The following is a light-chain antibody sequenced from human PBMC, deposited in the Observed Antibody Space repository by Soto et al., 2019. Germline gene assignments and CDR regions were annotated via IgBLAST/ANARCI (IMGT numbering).Light chain of an antibody. CDR2: AAS. CDR3: QQSYSTRWT. Sequence: DIQMTQSQSSLSASVGDRVTITCRASQSISSYLNWYQQKPGKAPKLLIYAASSLQSGVPSRFSGSGSGTDFTLAISRLQPEDFATYYCQQSYSTRWTFGQGTKVEIK. V-gene: IGKV1-39*01. CDR1: QSISSY. J-gene: IGKJ1*01.